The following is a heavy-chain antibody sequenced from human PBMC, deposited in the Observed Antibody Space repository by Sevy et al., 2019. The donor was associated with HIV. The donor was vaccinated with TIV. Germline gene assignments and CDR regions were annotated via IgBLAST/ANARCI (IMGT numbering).Heavy chain of an antibody. J-gene: IGHJ5*02. CDR2: IYYTGST. V-gene: IGHV4-31*03. D-gene: IGHD5-12*01. CDR3: ARGRLIVARERWFDP. CDR1: SASMRSGTYY. Sequence: SETLSLTCTVSSASMRSGTYYWSWIRQHPGKGLEWIGYIYYTGSTYYNPSLKSRVIISLDASKNQFSLKLSSVTAADTAVYYCARGRLIVARERWFDPWGQGTLVTVSS.